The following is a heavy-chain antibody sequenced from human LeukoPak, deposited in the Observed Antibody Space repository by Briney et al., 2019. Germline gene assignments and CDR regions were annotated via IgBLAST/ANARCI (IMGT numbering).Heavy chain of an antibody. CDR1: GGSISSYY. CDR2: IYYSGST. CDR3: ARVTGYMIEDYFDY. D-gene: IGHD3-22*01. Sequence: SETLSLTCTVSGGSISSYYWSWIRQPPGKGLEWIGYIYYSGSTNYNPSLKSRVTISVDTSKNQFSLKLRTVTAADTAVYYCARVTGYMIEDYFDYWGQGTLVTVSS. J-gene: IGHJ4*02. V-gene: IGHV4-59*01.